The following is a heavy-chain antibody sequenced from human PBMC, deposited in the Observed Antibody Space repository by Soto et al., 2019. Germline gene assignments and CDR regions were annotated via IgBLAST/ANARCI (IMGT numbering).Heavy chain of an antibody. Sequence: SETLSLTCTVSGGSISSSSYYWGWIRQPPGKGLEWIGSIYYSGSTYYNPSLKSRVTISVDTSKNQFSLKLSSVTAADTAVYYCARHLAGGGLYNWFDPWGQGTLVTVSS. CDR2: IYYSGST. D-gene: IGHD3-16*01. V-gene: IGHV4-39*01. J-gene: IGHJ5*02. CDR3: ARHLAGGGLYNWFDP. CDR1: GGSISSSSYY.